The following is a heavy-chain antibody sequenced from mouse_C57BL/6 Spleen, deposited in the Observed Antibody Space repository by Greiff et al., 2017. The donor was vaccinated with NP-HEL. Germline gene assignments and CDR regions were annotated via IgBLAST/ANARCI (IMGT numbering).Heavy chain of an antibody. Sequence: QVQLKQSGAELVRPGTSVKVSCKASGYAFTNYLIEWVKQRPGQGLEWIGVINPGSGGTNYNEKFKGKATLTADKSTSTAYMQLSSLTSEDYAVYFCASSVYYYGSSYRYFDVWGTGTTVTVSS. J-gene: IGHJ1*03. CDR3: ASSVYYYGSSYRYFDV. D-gene: IGHD1-1*01. V-gene: IGHV1-54*01. CDR2: INPGSGGT. CDR1: GYAFTNYL.